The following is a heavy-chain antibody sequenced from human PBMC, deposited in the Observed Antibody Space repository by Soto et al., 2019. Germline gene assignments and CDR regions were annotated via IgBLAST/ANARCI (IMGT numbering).Heavy chain of an antibody. CDR3: ARDPLVGAPDYFDY. CDR2: ISYDATTK. J-gene: IGHJ4*02. Sequence: QVQLVEAGGGVVQPGRSLRLSCAASGFTFSNYPLHWVRQAPGKGLEWLAVISYDATTKYYADSVKGRFTISRDNSKNTLYLQMNSLRAEDTAVYYCARDPLVGAPDYFDYWGQGTLVTVSS. D-gene: IGHD1-26*01. V-gene: IGHV3-30-3*01. CDR1: GFTFSNYP.